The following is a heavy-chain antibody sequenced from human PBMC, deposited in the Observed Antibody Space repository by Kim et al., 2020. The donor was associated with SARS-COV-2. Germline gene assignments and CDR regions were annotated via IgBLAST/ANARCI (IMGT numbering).Heavy chain of an antibody. J-gene: IGHJ3*02. CDR1: GRSVSSYY. V-gene: IGHV4-59*08. Sequence: SETLSLTCTVSGRSVSSYYWSWIRQAPGKGLEWIGYMYYSVSSNYNPSLKSRVTISVDKSKNQLSLKLSSVTAADTAVYYCARHQYAYANAAFDIWGQGTTVTVSS. CDR3: ARHQYAYANAAFDI. CDR2: MYYSVSS. D-gene: IGHD2-8*01.